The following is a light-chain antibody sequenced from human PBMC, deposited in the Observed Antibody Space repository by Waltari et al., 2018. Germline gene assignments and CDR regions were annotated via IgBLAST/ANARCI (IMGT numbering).Light chain of an antibody. Sequence: SALTQPASVSGSLGQLITISCRGSTSDVGSGNPVSWYQQFPGTVPKLIICEVTKGPSGVSSRFSGSKSGNMASLTISGLQPEDEADYYCCSYRIGSTPGVFGGGTKVTVL. CDR3: CSYRIGSTPGV. J-gene: IGLJ3*02. CDR1: TSDVGSGNP. V-gene: IGLV2-23*02. CDR2: EVT.